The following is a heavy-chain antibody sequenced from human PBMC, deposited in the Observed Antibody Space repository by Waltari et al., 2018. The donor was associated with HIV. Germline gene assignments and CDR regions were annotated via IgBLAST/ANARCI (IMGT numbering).Heavy chain of an antibody. CDR3: ASARETMGVDFAF. J-gene: IGHJ4*02. CDR1: GGASLRSS. CDR2: IIPMSATS. D-gene: IGHD3-16*01. V-gene: IGHV1-69*08. Sequence: VQLVQSGPEVRQPGSSVQGSCKASGGASLRSSINWVRQAPGQGREWVGRIIPMSATSNNAQKFQGRVTITADPSTSTAYMELTSLRSEDTAVYYCASARETMGVDFAFWGQGTLVNVSS.